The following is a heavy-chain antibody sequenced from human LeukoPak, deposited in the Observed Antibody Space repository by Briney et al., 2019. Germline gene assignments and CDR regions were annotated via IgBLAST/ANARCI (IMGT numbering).Heavy chain of an antibody. CDR2: INTDETRT. J-gene: IGHJ4*02. D-gene: IGHD4-17*01. V-gene: IGHV3-74*01. CDR1: GFTFSSYW. CDR3: ARGLLTQSTVTLGY. Sequence: GGSLRLSCTASGFTFSSYWMHWVRHAPGKGLLWVSRINTDETRTNYADSVKGRFTISRDNAKNTLYLQMDSLRAEDTAVYYCARGLLTQSTVTLGYWGQGTLVTVSS.